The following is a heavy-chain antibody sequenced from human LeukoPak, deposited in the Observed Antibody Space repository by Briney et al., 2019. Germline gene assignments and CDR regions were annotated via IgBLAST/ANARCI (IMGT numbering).Heavy chain of an antibody. CDR2: ISVDGSNK. CDR3: ASPLHSGSYQGDYYYYGMDV. CDR1: GFTFSSYA. D-gene: IGHD1-26*01. V-gene: IGHV3-30*04. Sequence: GGSLRLSCAASGFTFSSYAMHWVRQAPGKGLEWVAVISVDGSNKYYADSVKGRFTISRDNSKNTLYLQMNSLRAEDTAVYYRASPLHSGSYQGDYYYYGMDVWGQGTTVTVSS. J-gene: IGHJ6*02.